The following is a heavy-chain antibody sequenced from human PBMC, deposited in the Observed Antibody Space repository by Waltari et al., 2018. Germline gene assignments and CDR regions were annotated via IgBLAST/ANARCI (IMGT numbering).Heavy chain of an antibody. CDR2: ISWNSCSI. CDR3: AKDIGSSYHGGDGMDV. D-gene: IGHD2-21*01. Sequence: EVQLVESGGGLVQPGRSLRLSCAASGFTFDDYAMHWVRQAPGKGLEWVSGISWNSCSIGYADSVKGRFTISRDNAKNSLYLQMNSLRAEDTALYYCAKDIGSSYHGGDGMDVWGQGTTVTVSS. CDR1: GFTFDDYA. J-gene: IGHJ6*02. V-gene: IGHV3-9*01.